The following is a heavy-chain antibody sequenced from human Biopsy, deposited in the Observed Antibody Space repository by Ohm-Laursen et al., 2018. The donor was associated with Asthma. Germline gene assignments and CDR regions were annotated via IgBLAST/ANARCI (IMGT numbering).Heavy chain of an antibody. V-gene: IGHV3-33*01. CDR1: GFTFSSYG. D-gene: IGHD1-1*01. CDR3: VRDGTDDAFDI. CDR2: IWFDGSNK. Sequence: SLRLSCTASGFTFSSYGLHWVRQAPGKGLEWVADIWFDGSNKHYADSVKGRFTMARDNSKNTLDLQMNSLREEDTAVYYCVRDGTDDAFDIWGQGTVVSVSS. J-gene: IGHJ3*02.